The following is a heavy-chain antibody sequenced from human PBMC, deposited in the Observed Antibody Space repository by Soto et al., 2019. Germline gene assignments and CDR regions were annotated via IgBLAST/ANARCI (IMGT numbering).Heavy chain of an antibody. CDR3: ASGPDDYGDYVGGY. V-gene: IGHV3-7*05. CDR1: GFTFSSYW. Sequence: ESGGGLVQPGGSLRLSCAASGFTFSSYWMSWVRQAPGKGLEWVANIKQDGSEKYYVDSVKGRFTISRDNAKNSLYLQMNSLRAEDTAVYYCASGPDDYGDYVGGYWGQGTLVTVSS. CDR2: IKQDGSEK. J-gene: IGHJ4*02. D-gene: IGHD4-17*01.